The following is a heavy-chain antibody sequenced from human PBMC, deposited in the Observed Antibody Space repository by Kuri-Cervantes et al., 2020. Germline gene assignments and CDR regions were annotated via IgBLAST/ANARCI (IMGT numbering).Heavy chain of an antibody. J-gene: IGHJ4*02. D-gene: IGHD2-15*01. V-gene: IGHV3-7*01. Sequence: GGSLRLSCAASGFTFSNYWMSWVRQAPGKGLEWVANIKQDGSEKYYVDSVKGRFTVSRDNAKNSLYLQMNSLRAEDTAVYYCARAAVVAAPGDYWGQGTLVTVSS. CDR3: ARAAVVAAPGDY. CDR2: IKQDGSEK. CDR1: GFTFSNYW.